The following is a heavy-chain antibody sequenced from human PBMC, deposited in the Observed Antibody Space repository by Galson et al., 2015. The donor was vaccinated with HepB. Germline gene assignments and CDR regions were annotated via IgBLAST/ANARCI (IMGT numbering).Heavy chain of an antibody. Sequence: SLRLSCALSGRIDRSSYMNWVRQAPGKGLEWVSIIYIGGTTQYADSVKGRFTISRDFSKNTFYLQMNNLRAEDTAVYYCARVPSNGGVAYYFYMDVWGKGTSVIVSS. D-gene: IGHD4-11*01. CDR1: GRIDRSSY. CDR2: IYIGGTT. V-gene: IGHV3-53*01. J-gene: IGHJ6*03. CDR3: ARVPSNGGVAYYFYMDV.